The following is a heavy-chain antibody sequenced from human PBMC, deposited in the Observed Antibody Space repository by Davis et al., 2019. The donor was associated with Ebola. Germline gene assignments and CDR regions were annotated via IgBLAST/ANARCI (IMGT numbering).Heavy chain of an antibody. CDR1: GFTFSSYG. D-gene: IGHD3-16*02. V-gene: IGHV3-33*01. CDR2: IWYDGSNK. J-gene: IGHJ4*02. Sequence: GGSLRLSCAASGFTFSSYGMHWVRQAPGKGLEWVAVIWYDGSNKYYADSVKGRFTISRDNSKNTLYLQMNSLRAEDTAVYYCARGGKDYDYVWGSYRFDYWGQGTLVTVSS. CDR3: ARGGKDYDYVWGSYRFDY.